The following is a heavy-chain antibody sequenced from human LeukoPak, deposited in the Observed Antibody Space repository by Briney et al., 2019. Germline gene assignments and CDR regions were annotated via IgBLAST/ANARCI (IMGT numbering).Heavy chain of an antibody. V-gene: IGHV4-34*01. J-gene: IGHJ4*02. CDR3: ARSHSGDYFDY. CDR2: INHSGST. Sequence: PSETLSLTCAVYGGSFSGYYWSWIRQPPGEGLEWIGEINHSGSTNYNPSLKSRVTISVDTSKNQFSLKLSSVTAADTAVYYCARSHSGDYFDYWGQGTLVTVSS. D-gene: IGHD6-19*01. CDR1: GGSFSGYY.